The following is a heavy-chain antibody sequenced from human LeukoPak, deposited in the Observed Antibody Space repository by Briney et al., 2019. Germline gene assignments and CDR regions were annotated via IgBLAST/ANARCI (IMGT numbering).Heavy chain of an antibody. Sequence: ASVTVSCKPSGYTFTDYYMHWVRQAPGQGLEWMGWINPKSGGTNYAQKFQGRVTMTRDTSISTHYIELSRLTSDDTAVYYCMSPSLDSIGYYPYYWGQGTLVTVSS. CDR2: INPKSGGT. J-gene: IGHJ4*02. CDR1: GYTFTDYY. CDR3: MSPSLDSIGYYPYY. D-gene: IGHD3-22*01. V-gene: IGHV1-2*02.